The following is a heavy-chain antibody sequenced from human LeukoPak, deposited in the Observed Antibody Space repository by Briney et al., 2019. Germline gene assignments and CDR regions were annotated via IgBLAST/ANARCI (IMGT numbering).Heavy chain of an antibody. J-gene: IGHJ4*02. CDR1: GGSISSYY. CDR2: IYYSGST. CDR3: ARVRWGLWKPFDY. D-gene: IGHD5-18*01. Sequence: PSETLSLTCTVSGGSISSYYWSWIRQPPGKGLEWIGYIYYSGSTNYNPSLKSRVTISVDTSKNQFSLKLNSVTAADTAVYYCARVRWGLWKPFDYWGQGTLVTVSS. V-gene: IGHV4-59*01.